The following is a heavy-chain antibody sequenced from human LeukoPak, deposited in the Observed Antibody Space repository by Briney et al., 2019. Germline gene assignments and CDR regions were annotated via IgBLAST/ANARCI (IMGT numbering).Heavy chain of an antibody. Sequence: KASETLSLTCTVSGASISIGSYYWSWIRQPPGKGLEWIGYFHYSRSTNYNPSLKSRVAISIDTSKNQFALKLSSVTAADTAVYYCARAVFAFDIWGQGTMVAVSP. CDR2: FHYSRST. D-gene: IGHD3-16*01. J-gene: IGHJ3*02. CDR3: ARAVFAFDI. CDR1: GASISIGSYY. V-gene: IGHV4-61*01.